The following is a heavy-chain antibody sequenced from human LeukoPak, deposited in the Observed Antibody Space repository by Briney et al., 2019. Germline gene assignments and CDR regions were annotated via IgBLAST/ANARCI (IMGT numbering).Heavy chain of an antibody. D-gene: IGHD3-10*01. Sequence: SETLSLTCTVSGGSISSYHWSWIRQSAGKGLEWIGRIYPSGSTNYNPSLESRVTMSIDTARNQFSLKLNSVTAADTAVYYCAREGRLGNSFDSWGQGTLVSVSS. CDR1: GGSISSYH. J-gene: IGHJ4*02. CDR2: IYPSGST. CDR3: AREGRLGNSFDS. V-gene: IGHV4-4*07.